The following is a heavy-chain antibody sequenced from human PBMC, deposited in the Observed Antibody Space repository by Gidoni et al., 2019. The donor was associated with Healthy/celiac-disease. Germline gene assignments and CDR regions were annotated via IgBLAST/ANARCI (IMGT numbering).Heavy chain of an antibody. Sequence: KGRFTISRDDSKNTLSLQMNSLKTEDTAVYYCTTDYADSSGYGYDAFDIWGQGTMVTVSS. V-gene: IGHV3-15*01. CDR3: TTDYADSSGYGYDAFDI. D-gene: IGHD3-22*01. J-gene: IGHJ3*02.